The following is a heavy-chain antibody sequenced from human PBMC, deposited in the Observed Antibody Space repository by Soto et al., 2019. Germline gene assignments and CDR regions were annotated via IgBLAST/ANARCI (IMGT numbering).Heavy chain of an antibody. V-gene: IGHV3-11*05. Sequence: QVQLVESGGGLVKPGGSLRLSCAASGFTFNDYYMTWFRQAPGKGLEWVSCISTTGSYTNYADSVKGRFTVSRDNSNNSMYVQMNSLRDEDTAVYYCARIVGARIHDYWGQGTLVTVSS. D-gene: IGHD1-26*01. CDR2: ISTTGSYT. J-gene: IGHJ4*02. CDR1: GFTFNDYY. CDR3: ARIVGARIHDY.